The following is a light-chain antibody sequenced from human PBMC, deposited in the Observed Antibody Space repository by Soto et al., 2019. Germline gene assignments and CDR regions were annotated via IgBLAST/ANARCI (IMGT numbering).Light chain of an antibody. V-gene: IGKV3-20*01. CDR2: GAS. CDR3: QQYNSYSPT. J-gene: IGKJ1*01. CDR1: QSVTGSS. Sequence: PGERVTLSCRASQSVTGSSIAWFQQKPGQAPRLLMYGASNRATGIPHRFSGSGSGTDFTLTISSLHPDDFATYYCQQYNSYSPTFGQGTKVDIK.